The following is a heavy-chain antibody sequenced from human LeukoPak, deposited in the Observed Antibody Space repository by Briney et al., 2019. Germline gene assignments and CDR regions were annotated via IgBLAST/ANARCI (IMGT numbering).Heavy chain of an antibody. V-gene: IGHV3-74*01. CDR1: GFIFSNYW. CDR2: ISSDGSST. CDR3: ARITGTYYRF. J-gene: IGHJ4*02. Sequence: GGSLRLSCAASGFIFSNYWTHWVRQAPGKGLVWVSHISSDGSSTSYADSVKGRFTISRDNAKNTLYLQMNSLRVEDTAVYYCARITGTYYRFWGQGTLVTVSS. D-gene: IGHD1-26*01.